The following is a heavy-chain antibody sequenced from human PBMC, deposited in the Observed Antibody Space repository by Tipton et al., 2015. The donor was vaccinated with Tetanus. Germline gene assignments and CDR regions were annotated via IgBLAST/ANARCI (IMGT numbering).Heavy chain of an antibody. D-gene: IGHD5-12*01. CDR3: ARTPLRRGYSGYDSWWFDP. J-gene: IGHJ5*02. CDR2: IDWDDDK. V-gene: IGHV2-70*04. Sequence: LVKPTQTLTLTCTFSGFSLSTSGMRASWIRQRPGKALEWLGRIDWDDDKFYSTSLKTRLTISKDTSKNQVVLTMTNMDPVDSATYYCARTPLRRGYSGYDSWWFDPWGQGTLVTVSS. CDR1: GFSLSTSGMR.